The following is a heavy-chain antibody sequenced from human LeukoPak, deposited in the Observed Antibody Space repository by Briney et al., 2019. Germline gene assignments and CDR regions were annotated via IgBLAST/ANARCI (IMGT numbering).Heavy chain of an antibody. D-gene: IGHD2-2*01. V-gene: IGHV1-18*01. J-gene: IGHJ4*02. CDR2: ISAYNGNT. Sequence: GASVKVSCKASGYTFTRHGINWVRQAPGQGLEWMGWISAYNGNTNYAQKLQGRVTMTRDTSTSTVYMELSSLRSEDTAVYYCARVRYCSSTICPDFDYWGQGTLVTVSS. CDR3: ARVRYCSSTICPDFDY. CDR1: GYTFTRHG.